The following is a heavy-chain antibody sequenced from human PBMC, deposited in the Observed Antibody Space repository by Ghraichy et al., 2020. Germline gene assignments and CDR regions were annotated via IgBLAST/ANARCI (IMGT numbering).Heavy chain of an antibody. D-gene: IGHD3-3*01. J-gene: IGHJ4*02. Sequence: GGSLRLSCAASGFTFSSYWMSWVRQAPGKGLEWVSNIKQDGSEKYYVDSVKGRFTISRDNAKNSLYLQMNSLRAEDTAVYYCARNNPSGVVILYYFAYWAQGTLVTVSS. CDR3: ARNNPSGVVILYYFAY. CDR1: GFTFSSYW. V-gene: IGHV3-7*01. CDR2: IKQDGSEK.